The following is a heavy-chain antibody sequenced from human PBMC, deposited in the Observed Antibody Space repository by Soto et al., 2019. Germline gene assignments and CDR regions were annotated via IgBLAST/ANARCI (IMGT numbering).Heavy chain of an antibody. Sequence: GESLKISCKGSGYSFTSYWIGLVRQMPGKGLEWMGIIYPGDSDTRYSPSFQGQVTISADKSISTAYLQWSSLKASDTAMYYCARFDSTFSYYYGMDVWGQGTTVTVSS. V-gene: IGHV5-51*01. J-gene: IGHJ6*02. CDR3: ARFDSTFSYYYGMDV. CDR2: IYPGDSDT. D-gene: IGHD3-16*01. CDR1: GYSFTSYW.